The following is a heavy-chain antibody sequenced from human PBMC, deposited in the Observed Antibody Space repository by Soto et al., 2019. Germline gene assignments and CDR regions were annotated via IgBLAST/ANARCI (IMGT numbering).Heavy chain of an antibody. D-gene: IGHD2-2*01. CDR3: ARDLVPAAVSGAFDF. J-gene: IGHJ4*02. Sequence: GESLKISCKGSGYSFTSYWIGWVRQMPGKGLEWMGIIYPGDSDTRYSPSFQGQVTISADKSISTAYLQWSSLKASDTAIYYCARDLVPAAVSGAFDFWGQGTLVTVSS. V-gene: IGHV5-51*01. CDR1: GYSFTSYW. CDR2: IYPGDSDT.